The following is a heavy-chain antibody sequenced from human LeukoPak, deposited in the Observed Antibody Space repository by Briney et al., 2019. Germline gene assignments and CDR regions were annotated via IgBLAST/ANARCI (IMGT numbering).Heavy chain of an antibody. CDR1: GFTFDDYA. CDR2: ISGDGGST. V-gene: IGHV3-43*02. J-gene: IGHJ3*02. D-gene: IGHD3-22*01. Sequence: GGSLRLSCAASGFTFDDYAMHWVRQAPGKGLEWVSLISGDGGSTYFADSVKGRFTISRDNAKNSLYLQMNSLRAEDTAVYYCARTSYDSSGYYYDSYAFDIWGQGTMVTVSS. CDR3: ARTSYDSSGYYYDSYAFDI.